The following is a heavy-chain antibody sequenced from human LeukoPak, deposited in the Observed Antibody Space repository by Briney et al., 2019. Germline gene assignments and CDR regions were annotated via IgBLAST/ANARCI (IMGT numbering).Heavy chain of an antibody. CDR1: GYTFTDYY. CDR3: ARTAARRFDY. D-gene: IGHD6-6*01. CDR2: INPNSGGT. Sequence: ASVKVSCEASGYTFTDYYMQWVRQAPGQGLEWMGRINPNSGGTNYAREFQGRVTMTRDTSISTAYMELSRLRSDDTAVYYCARTAARRFDYWGQGTLVTVSS. J-gene: IGHJ4*02. V-gene: IGHV1-2*06.